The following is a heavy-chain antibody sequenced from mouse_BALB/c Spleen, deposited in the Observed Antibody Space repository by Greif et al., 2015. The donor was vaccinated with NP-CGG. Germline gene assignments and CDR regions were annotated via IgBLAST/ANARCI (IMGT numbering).Heavy chain of an antibody. CDR2: IDPANGNT. Sequence: VQLQQSGAELVKPGASVKLSCTASGFNIKDTYMHWVKQRPEQGLEWIGRIDPANGNTKYDPKFQGKATITADTSSNTAYLQLSSLTSEDTAVNYCARKSGNYEDAMDYWGQGTSVTVSS. J-gene: IGHJ4*01. D-gene: IGHD2-1*01. V-gene: IGHV14-3*02. CDR3: ARKSGNYEDAMDY. CDR1: GFNIKDTY.